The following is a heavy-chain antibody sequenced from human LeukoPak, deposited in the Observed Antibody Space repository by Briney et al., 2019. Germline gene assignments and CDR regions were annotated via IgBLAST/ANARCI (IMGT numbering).Heavy chain of an antibody. CDR3: ARALSGSYYVGDY. CDR2: IWYDGSNK. Sequence: GRSLRLSCAASGFTFSSYGMHWVRQAPGKGLEWVAVIWYDGSNKYYADSVKGRFTISRDNSKNTLYLQMYSLRAEDTAVYYCARALSGSYYVGDYWGQGTLVTVSS. D-gene: IGHD1-26*01. J-gene: IGHJ4*02. V-gene: IGHV3-33*01. CDR1: GFTFSSYG.